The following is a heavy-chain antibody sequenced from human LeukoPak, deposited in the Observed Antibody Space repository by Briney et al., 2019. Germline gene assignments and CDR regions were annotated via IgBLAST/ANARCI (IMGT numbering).Heavy chain of an antibody. CDR2: IYYSGST. V-gene: IGHV4-59*08. CDR1: GGSISSYY. Sequence: PSETLSLTCTVSGGSISSYYWSWIRQPPGKGLEWIGYIYYSGSTNYNPSLKSRVTISVDTSKNQFSLKLSSVTAADTAVYYCARLSGPDYGMDVWGQGTTVTVSS. J-gene: IGHJ6*02. CDR3: ARLSGPDYGMDV.